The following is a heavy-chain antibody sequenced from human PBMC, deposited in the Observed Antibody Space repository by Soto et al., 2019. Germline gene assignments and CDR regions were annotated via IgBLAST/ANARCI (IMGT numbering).Heavy chain of an antibody. CDR2: INSDGSST. Sequence: GGSLRLSCAASGFTFSSYWMHWVRQAPGKGLVWVSRINSDGSSTSYADSVKGRFTISRDNAKNTLYLQMNSLRAEDTAVYYCARGESIAAAGTDVSYYCYMDVWGKGTTVTVSS. CDR1: GFTFSSYW. D-gene: IGHD6-13*01. J-gene: IGHJ6*03. CDR3: ARGESIAAAGTDVSYYCYMDV. V-gene: IGHV3-74*01.